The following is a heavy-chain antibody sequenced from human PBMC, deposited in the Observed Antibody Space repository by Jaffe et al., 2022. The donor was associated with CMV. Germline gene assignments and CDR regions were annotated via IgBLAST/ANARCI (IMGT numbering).Heavy chain of an antibody. V-gene: IGHV4-39*01. D-gene: IGHD6-13*01. CDR1: GGSISSSSYY. CDR2: IYYSGST. J-gene: IGHJ5*02. Sequence: QLQLQESGPGLVKPSETLSLTCTVSGGSISSSSYYWGWIRQPPGKGLEWIGSIYYSGSTYYNPSLKSRVTISVDTSKNQFSLKLSSVTAADTAVYYCARHSIRKSGIAAAQDNWFDPWGQGTLVTVSS. CDR3: ARHSIRKSGIAAAQDNWFDP.